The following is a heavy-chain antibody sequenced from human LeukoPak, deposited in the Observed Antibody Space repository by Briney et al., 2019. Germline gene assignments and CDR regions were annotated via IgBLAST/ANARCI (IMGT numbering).Heavy chain of an antibody. CDR3: ARPAGYSSSWTETDV. V-gene: IGHV4-39*01. CDR2: MYYTRNT. J-gene: IGHJ6*02. CDR1: GGSVTISNYY. Sequence: SETLSLTCAVSGGSVTISNYYWGWVRQPPGKGLEWIGSMYYTRNTYYNPSLKSRVTISVDTSKNQLSLKLRSVTAADTAVYFCARPAGYSSSWTETDVWGQGTTVIVSS. D-gene: IGHD6-13*01.